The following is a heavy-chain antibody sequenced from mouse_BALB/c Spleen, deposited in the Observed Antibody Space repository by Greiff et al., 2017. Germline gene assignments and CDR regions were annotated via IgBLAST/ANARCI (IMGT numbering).Heavy chain of an antibody. CDR2: ISYSGST. CDR3: ARWTYGTAMDY. CDR1: GYSITSDYA. J-gene: IGHJ4*01. V-gene: IGHV3-2*02. D-gene: IGHD1-1*01. Sequence: EVQRVESGPGLVKPSQSLSLTCTVTGYSITSDYAWNWIRQFPGNKLEWMGYISYSGSTSYNPSLKSRISITRDTSKNQFFLQLNSVTTEDTATYYCARWTYGTAMDYWGQGTSVTVSS.